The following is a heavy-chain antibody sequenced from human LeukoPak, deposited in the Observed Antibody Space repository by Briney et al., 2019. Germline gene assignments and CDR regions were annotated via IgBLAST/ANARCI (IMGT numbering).Heavy chain of an antibody. J-gene: IGHJ4*02. CDR2: IYSGGST. Sequence: GSLRLSCAASGFTVSSNYMSWVRQAPGKGLEWVSVIYSGGSTYYADSVKGRFTISRDNSKNTLYLQMNSLRAEDTAVYYCAKPLQHYDILTGFDYWGQGTLVTVSS. CDR3: AKPLQHYDILTGFDY. V-gene: IGHV3-53*01. CDR1: GFTVSSNY. D-gene: IGHD3-9*01.